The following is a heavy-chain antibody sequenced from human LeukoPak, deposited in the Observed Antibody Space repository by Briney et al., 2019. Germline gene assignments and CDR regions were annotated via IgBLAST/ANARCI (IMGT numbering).Heavy chain of an antibody. J-gene: IGHJ4*02. CDR1: GGSISSYY. CDR3: ARGGDYYDSSGYYVPGYFDY. CDR2: IYYSGST. V-gene: IGHV4-59*01. D-gene: IGHD3-22*01. Sequence: PSETLSLTCTVSGGSISSYYWSWIRQPPGKGLEWVGYIYYSGSTNYNPSLKSRVTISVDTSKNQFSLKLSSVTAADTAVYYCARGGDYYDSSGYYVPGYFDYWGQGTLVTVSS.